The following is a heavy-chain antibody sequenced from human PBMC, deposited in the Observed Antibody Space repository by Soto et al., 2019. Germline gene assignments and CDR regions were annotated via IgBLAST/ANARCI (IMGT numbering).Heavy chain of an antibody. CDR3: ARDSVTTSHYFYSMDV. Sequence: QAGGSLRLSCAASGFTFSTYRMHWVRQAPGKGMVWVSRINPEGTSTSYADSVKGRFSISRDNAKKTLYLRVNSLRGEDTAVYYCARDSVTTSHYFYSMDVWGQGTTVAVSS. CDR2: INPEGTST. J-gene: IGHJ6*02. D-gene: IGHD4-17*01. CDR1: GFTFSTYR. V-gene: IGHV3-74*01.